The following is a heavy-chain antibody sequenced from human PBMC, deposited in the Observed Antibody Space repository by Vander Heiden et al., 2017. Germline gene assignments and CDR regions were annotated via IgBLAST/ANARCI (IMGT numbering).Heavy chain of an antibody. D-gene: IGHD7-27*01. CDR2: ISGSGGTT. CDR1: GFTFSTYA. V-gene: IGHV3-23*01. CDR3: AKEWAGDPLW. J-gene: IGHJ4*02. Sequence: EVQLLESGGGLVQPGGSLRLSCAVSGFTFSTYAMIWVRQAPGKGLQWVSSISGSGGTTYYADSVKGRFTISRDNSKNTLYVQMNSLRAEDTAMYYCAKEWAGDPLWWGQGTLVTVSS.